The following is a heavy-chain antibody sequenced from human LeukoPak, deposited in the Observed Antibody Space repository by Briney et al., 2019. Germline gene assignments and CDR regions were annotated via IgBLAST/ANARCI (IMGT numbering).Heavy chain of an antibody. D-gene: IGHD1-26*01. V-gene: IGHV4-59*01. J-gene: IGHJ5*02. Sequence: PSETLSLTCAVSGVSIRSYCWNWIRQPPGKGLEWIGYIFYSGITNYNPSLKSRVTISVDTSKKQFSLKLTSVTAADTAVYDCARDRGSYPHCFAPWAENPVHPVSS. CDR2: IFYSGIT. CDR1: GVSIRSYC. CDR3: ARDRGSYPHCFAP.